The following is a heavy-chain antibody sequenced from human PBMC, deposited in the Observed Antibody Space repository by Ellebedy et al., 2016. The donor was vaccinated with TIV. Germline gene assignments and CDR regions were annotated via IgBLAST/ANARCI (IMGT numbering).Heavy chain of an antibody. V-gene: IGHV1-3*01. Sequence: AASVKVFCKASGYTFTSYSMHWVRQAPGQRLECMGWINVGNGKTIYSQKFQGRVTITRDTSANTAYMELSSLPSEDTAVYYCARVIAATGTWFDPWGQGTLITVSS. J-gene: IGHJ5*02. CDR1: GYTFTSYS. CDR2: INVGNGKT. CDR3: ARVIAATGTWFDP. D-gene: IGHD6-13*01.